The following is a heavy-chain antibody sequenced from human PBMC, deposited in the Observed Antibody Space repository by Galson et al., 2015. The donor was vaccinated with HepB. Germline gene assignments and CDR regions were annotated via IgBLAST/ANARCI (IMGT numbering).Heavy chain of an antibody. CDR3: ARGWGFDY. D-gene: IGHD7-27*01. CDR2: TYYRSKWYS. CDR1: GDSVSSDTVA. Sequence: CAISGDSVSSDTVAWNWIRQSPSRGLEWLGRTYYRSKWYSDYAVSVKSRITINPDTSKNQFSLQLNSVTPEDTAVYYCARGWGFDYWGQGTLVTVSS. V-gene: IGHV6-1*01. J-gene: IGHJ4*02.